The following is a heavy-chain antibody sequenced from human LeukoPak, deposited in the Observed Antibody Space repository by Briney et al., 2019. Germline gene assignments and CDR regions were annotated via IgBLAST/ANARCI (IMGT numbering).Heavy chain of an antibody. CDR3: AKADDSSGYYYAGLDY. Sequence: GGSLRPSCAASGFTFSSYTINWVRQVPGKGLEWVSSISSTSSYIYYADSVKGRFTISRDNAKDSLYLQMNSLRAEDTAVYYCAKADDSSGYYYAGLDYWGQGTLVTVSS. V-gene: IGHV3-21*04. CDR1: GFTFSSYT. CDR2: ISSTSSYI. D-gene: IGHD3-22*01. J-gene: IGHJ4*02.